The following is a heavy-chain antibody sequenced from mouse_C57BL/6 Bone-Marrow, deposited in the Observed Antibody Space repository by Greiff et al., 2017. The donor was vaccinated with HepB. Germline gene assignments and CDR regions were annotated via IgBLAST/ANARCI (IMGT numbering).Heavy chain of an antibody. Sequence: QVQLQQPGAELVKSGASVMMSCKASGYTFTSFWITWVKQRPGQGLEWIGDIYPGSGSTNYNEKFKSKATLTVDKSSSTAYMQRSSLKSDDSAVYYWSREDWDYGGQGTTLTVSS. CDR1: GYTFTSFW. J-gene: IGHJ2*01. V-gene: IGHV1-55*01. D-gene: IGHD4-1*01. CDR2: IYPGSGST. CDR3: SREDWDY.